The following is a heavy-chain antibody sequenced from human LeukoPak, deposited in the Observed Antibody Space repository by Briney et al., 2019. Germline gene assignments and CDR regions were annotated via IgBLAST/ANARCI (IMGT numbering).Heavy chain of an antibody. V-gene: IGHV4-39*07. Sequence: SETLSLTCTVSGGSISSSSCYWGWIRQPPGKGLEWIGSIYYSGSTYYNPSLKSRVTISVDTSKNQFSLKLSSVTAADTAVYYCARGHDILTGSPFDYWGQGTLVTVSS. D-gene: IGHD3-9*01. CDR2: IYYSGST. J-gene: IGHJ4*02. CDR1: GGSISSSSCY. CDR3: ARGHDILTGSPFDY.